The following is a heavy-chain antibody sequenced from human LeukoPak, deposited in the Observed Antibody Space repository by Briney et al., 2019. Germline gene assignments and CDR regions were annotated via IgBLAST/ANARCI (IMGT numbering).Heavy chain of an antibody. D-gene: IGHD3-3*01. V-gene: IGHV4-61*02. CDR3: ARTPYYDFWTVDP. Sequence: SETLSLTCTVSAGSISSGSNSWSWIRQPAGKGLEWIGRIYTSGSTNYNPSLKSRVTISVDTSKNQFSLKLSSVTAADTAVYYCARTPYYDFWTVDPWGQGTLVTVSS. CDR2: IYTSGST. CDR1: AGSISSGSNS. J-gene: IGHJ5*02.